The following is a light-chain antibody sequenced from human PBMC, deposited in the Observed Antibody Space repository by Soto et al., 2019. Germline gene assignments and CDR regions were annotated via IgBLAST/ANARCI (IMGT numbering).Light chain of an antibody. CDR1: QNVHSN. CDR2: DTS. V-gene: IGKV3-15*01. J-gene: IGKJ4*01. Sequence: EVVMTQPPATLSVSPGDGATLSCRASQNVHSNLAWYQQKPGQAPRLLIYDTSTRATDIPFRFSGGGSGTEFTLTISSLQSEDFAVYYCQQYNNWPLTFGGGTKVEIK. CDR3: QQYNNWPLT.